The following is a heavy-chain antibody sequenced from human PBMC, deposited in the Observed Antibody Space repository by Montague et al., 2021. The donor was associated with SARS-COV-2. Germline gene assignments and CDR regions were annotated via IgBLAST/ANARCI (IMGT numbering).Heavy chain of an antibody. J-gene: IGHJ4*02. CDR3: ARVKGEYYYGLGVSAHFDY. CDR2: IYYSGST. CDR1: GGSISSYY. V-gene: IGHV4-59*01. Sequence: SETLSLTCTVSGGSISSYYWIWIRQPPGKGLEWIGHIYYSGSTNYNPSLKSRVTISVDTSKNQFSLKLSSVTAADTAVYYCARVKGEYYYGLGVSAHFDYWGQGTLVTVSS. D-gene: IGHD3-10*01.